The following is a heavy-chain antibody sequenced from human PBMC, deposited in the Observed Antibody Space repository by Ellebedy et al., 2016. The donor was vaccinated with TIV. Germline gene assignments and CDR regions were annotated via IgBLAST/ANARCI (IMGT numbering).Heavy chain of an antibody. V-gene: IGHV3-15*01. CDR1: GFTFSNAW. J-gene: IGHJ4*02. Sequence: GGSLRLXXAASGFTFSNAWMSWVRRAPGKGLEWIGRIKSKNDGGTTSYAAPVQGRFSISRDDPKETLYLQVNSLRIEDTAVYFCTTAYHHYVWGTYRYTSDYWGQGTLVTVSS. D-gene: IGHD3-16*02. CDR3: TTAYHHYVWGTYRYTSDY. CDR2: IKSKNDGGTT.